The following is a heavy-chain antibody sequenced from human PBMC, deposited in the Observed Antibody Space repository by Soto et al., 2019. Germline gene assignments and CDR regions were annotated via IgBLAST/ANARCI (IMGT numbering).Heavy chain of an antibody. Sequence: EVQLVESGGNLVQPGGSLILSCVGSGFTFSSNWMTWVRQAPGKGLEWVGNIRQDGSEKNYVDSVKGRFTISRDNAKNSLYLQMNRLRAEDTAVYYCAREIVVARGASYFDYWGPGTLVTVSS. J-gene: IGHJ4*02. D-gene: IGHD2-2*01. CDR2: IRQDGSEK. V-gene: IGHV3-7*04. CDR3: AREIVVARGASYFDY. CDR1: GFTFSSNW.